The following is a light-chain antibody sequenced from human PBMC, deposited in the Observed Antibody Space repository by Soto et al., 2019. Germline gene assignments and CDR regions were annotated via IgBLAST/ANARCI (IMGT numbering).Light chain of an antibody. CDR2: GAS. CDR3: QQYGSSY. J-gene: IGKJ4*01. CDR1: QSVSSSY. Sequence: EIVLTQSPGTLSLSPGERATLYCRASQSVSSSYLAWYQQKPGQAPRLLIYGASSRATGIPDRFSGSGSGTDFTLTISRLEPEDFAVYYCQQYGSSYFGGGTKVEIK. V-gene: IGKV3-20*01.